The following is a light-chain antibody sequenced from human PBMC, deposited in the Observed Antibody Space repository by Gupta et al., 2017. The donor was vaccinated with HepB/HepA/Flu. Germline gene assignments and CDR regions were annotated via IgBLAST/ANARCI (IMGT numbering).Light chain of an antibody. V-gene: IGLV1-44*01. J-gene: IGLJ2*01. CDR2: NNN. Sequence: QSVLNQPPSASGTPGQRVSISCSGSKSNIGSNPVNWYQQFPGRAPKLLIYNNNQRPSGVPDRFSGSKSGTSASLAISGLQSEDEADYFCAAWDDSLSGPVVFGGGTKLTVL. CDR3: AAWDDSLSGPVV. CDR1: KSNIGSNP.